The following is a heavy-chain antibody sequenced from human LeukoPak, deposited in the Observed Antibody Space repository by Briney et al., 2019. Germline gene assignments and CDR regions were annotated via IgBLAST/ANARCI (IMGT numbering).Heavy chain of an antibody. J-gene: IGHJ3*02. V-gene: IGHV4-59*01. CDR3: ARHGSTSLHYAFDI. D-gene: IGHD2-2*01. Sequence: PSETLSLTCTVSGGSTSSYQWSWIRQPPGKGLEWIAYLYYSGNTNYNPSLKSRLTLSVDTSKNQFSLKLNSVIAADTALYYCARHGSTSLHYAFDIWGQGTMVTVSS. CDR1: GGSTSSYQ. CDR2: LYYSGNT.